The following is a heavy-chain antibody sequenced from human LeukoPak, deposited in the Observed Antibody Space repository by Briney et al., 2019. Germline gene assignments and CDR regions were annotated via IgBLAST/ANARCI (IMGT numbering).Heavy chain of an antibody. CDR3: ARVSRQLVLIDY. CDR1: GYTFTCYY. CDR2: INPNSGGT. J-gene: IGHJ4*02. Sequence: ASVKVSCKASGYTFTCYYMHWVRQAPGQGLEWMGRINPNSGGTNDAQKFQGRVSMTRDTSIGTAYMELSRLRSDDTAVYYCARVSRQLVLIDYWGQGTLVTVSS. D-gene: IGHD6-13*01. V-gene: IGHV1-2*06.